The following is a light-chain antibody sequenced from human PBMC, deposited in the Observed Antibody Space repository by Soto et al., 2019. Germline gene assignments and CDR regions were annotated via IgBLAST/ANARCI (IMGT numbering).Light chain of an antibody. J-gene: IGLJ3*02. CDR2: DVI. Sequence: QSALTQPRSVSGSLGQSVTISCTGTSSDVGAYDFVSWYQQNPGKAPRLIIFDVIKRPSGVPDRFSGSKSGNTASLTISGLQSEDEADYHWSSYAGSHTYEVFGGGTKVTVL. CDR3: SSYAGSHTYEV. CDR1: SSDVGAYDF. V-gene: IGLV2-11*01.